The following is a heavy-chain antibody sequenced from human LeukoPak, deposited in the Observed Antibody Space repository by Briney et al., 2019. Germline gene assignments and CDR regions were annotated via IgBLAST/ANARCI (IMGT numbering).Heavy chain of an antibody. Sequence: SETLSLTCTVSGGSISSSSYYWGWIRQPPGKGLEWIGSIYYSGSTYYNPSLKSRVTISVDTSKNQFSLKLSSVTAADTAVYYCACCGIAVAGSPDWYFDLWGRGTLVTVSS. CDR2: IYYSGST. CDR1: GGSISSSSYY. V-gene: IGHV4-39*07. D-gene: IGHD6-19*01. J-gene: IGHJ2*01. CDR3: ACCGIAVAGSPDWYFDL.